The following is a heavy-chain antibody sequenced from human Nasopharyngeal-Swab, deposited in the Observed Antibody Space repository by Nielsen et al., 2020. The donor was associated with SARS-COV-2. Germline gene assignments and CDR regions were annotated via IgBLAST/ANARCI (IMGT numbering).Heavy chain of an antibody. Sequence: GESLKISCTVSGFTSSSYGMHWVRQAPGKGLEWVAVIWYDGSYKYYGDSVKGRFTISRDNSKNTLYLEMNNLRVEDTAVYYCARDRVGWLQLSPDAFDIWGQGTMVTVSS. CDR2: IWYDGSYK. D-gene: IGHD5-24*01. J-gene: IGHJ3*02. CDR1: GFTSSSYG. CDR3: ARDRVGWLQLSPDAFDI. V-gene: IGHV3-33*01.